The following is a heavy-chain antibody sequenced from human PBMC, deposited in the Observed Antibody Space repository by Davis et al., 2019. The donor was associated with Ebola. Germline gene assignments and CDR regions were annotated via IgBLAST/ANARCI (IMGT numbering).Heavy chain of an antibody. V-gene: IGHV1-18*01. CDR3: ARDAVAGRRDY. Sequence: AASVKVSCKASGYPFTSYRISWVRQAPGQGLEWMGWISAYNGNTNYAQKLQGRVTMTTDTSTSTAYMELRSLRSDDTAVYYCARDAVAGRRDYWGQGTLVTVSS. CDR2: ISAYNGNT. D-gene: IGHD6-19*01. CDR1: GYPFTSYR. J-gene: IGHJ4*02.